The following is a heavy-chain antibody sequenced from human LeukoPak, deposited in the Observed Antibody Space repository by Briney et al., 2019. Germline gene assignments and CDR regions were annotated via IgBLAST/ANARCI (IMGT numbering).Heavy chain of an antibody. J-gene: IGHJ4*02. CDR1: GFTFRGFL. CDR3: AKGVSRGVDPTGLEY. V-gene: IGHV3-7*01. D-gene: IGHD1-1*01. CDR2: IKQDGSEK. Sequence: GGSLRLSCAASGFTFRGFLMSWVRQTPGKGLEWVANIKQDGSEKYYADSVKGRFTISRDNTKNSLSLQMNSLRAEDTAVYYCAKGVSRGVDPTGLEYWGQGTLVTVSS.